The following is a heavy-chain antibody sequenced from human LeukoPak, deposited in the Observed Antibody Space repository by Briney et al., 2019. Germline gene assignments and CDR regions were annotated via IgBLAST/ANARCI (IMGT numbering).Heavy chain of an antibody. Sequence: GGSLRLSCAASGFTFSSYSMNWVRQAPGKGLEWVSYISSSSSTIYYADSVKGRFTISRDNAKNSLYLQMNSLRAEDTAVYYCARGRVGTGEDYWGQGTLVTVSS. CDR2: ISSSSSTI. CDR3: ARGRVGTGEDY. J-gene: IGHJ4*02. V-gene: IGHV3-48*01. D-gene: IGHD3-10*01. CDR1: GFTFSSYS.